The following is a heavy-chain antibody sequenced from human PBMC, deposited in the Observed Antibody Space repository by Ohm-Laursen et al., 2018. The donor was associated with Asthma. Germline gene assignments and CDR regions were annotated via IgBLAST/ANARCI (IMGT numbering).Heavy chain of an antibody. CDR2: IPYDGSNK. D-gene: IGHD4-17*01. J-gene: IGHJ6*02. CDR3: ARDRKVYGDYAFYYGMDV. Sequence: SLRLSCAASGFTFSSYGMHWVRQAPGKGLEWVAVIPYDGSNKYYADSVKGRFTISRDNSKNTLYLQMNSLRAEDTAVYYCARDRKVYGDYAFYYGMDVWGQGTTVTVSS. V-gene: IGHV3-30*03. CDR1: GFTFSSYG.